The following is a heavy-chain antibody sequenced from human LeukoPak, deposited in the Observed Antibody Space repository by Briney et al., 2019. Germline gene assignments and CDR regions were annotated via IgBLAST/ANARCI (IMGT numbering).Heavy chain of an antibody. V-gene: IGHV3-74*01. D-gene: IGHD6-6*01. CDR1: GFTFTNYW. Sequence: PGGSLRLSCAASGFTFTNYWMHWVRQAPGMGLVWVSRLPPDELGIIYADSVKGRFTVSRDNAKNTVYLQMNNLRVDDTAMYYCVGTIASRGSEYWGQGVLVTVSS. CDR3: VGTIASRGSEY. CDR2: LPPDELGI. J-gene: IGHJ4*02.